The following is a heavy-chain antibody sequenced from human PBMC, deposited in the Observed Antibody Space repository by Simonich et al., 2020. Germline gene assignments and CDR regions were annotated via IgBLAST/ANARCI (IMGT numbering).Heavy chain of an antibody. V-gene: IGHV3-23*01. CDR1: GFTFSSYA. CDR3: AKDLGERITMIVVVIDAFDI. J-gene: IGHJ3*02. D-gene: IGHD3-22*01. Sequence: GGGLVQPGGSLRLSCAASGFTFSSYAMSWVRQAPGKGLELVSAISGSGGSTYYADSVKGRFTISRDNSKNTLYLQMNSRRAEDTAVYYCAKDLGERITMIVVVIDAFDIWGQGTMVTVSS. CDR2: ISGSGGST.